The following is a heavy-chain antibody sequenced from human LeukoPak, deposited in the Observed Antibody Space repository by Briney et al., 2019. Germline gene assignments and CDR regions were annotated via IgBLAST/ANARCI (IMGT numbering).Heavy chain of an antibody. CDR3: ASGRAYCGGDCYSNLRY. J-gene: IGHJ4*02. CDR2: ITPIFGTA. V-gene: IGHV1-69*06. CDR1: GGTFSSYA. Sequence: SVKVSCKASGGTFSSYAISWVRQAPGQGLEWMGGITPIFGTADYAQKFQGRVTITADKSTSTAYMELSSLRSEDTAVYYCASGRAYCGGDCYSNLRYWGQGTLVTVSS. D-gene: IGHD2-21*02.